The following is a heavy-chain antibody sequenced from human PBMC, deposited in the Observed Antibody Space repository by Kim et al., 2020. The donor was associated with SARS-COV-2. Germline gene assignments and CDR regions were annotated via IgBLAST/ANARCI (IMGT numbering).Heavy chain of an antibody. J-gene: IGHJ6*02. Sequence: SETLSLTCAVYGGSFSGYYWSWIRQPPGKGLEWIGEINHSGSTNYNPSLKSRVTISVDTSKNQFSLKLSSVTAADTAVYYCARLRLASFTYYYYYGMDVWGQGTTVTVSS. D-gene: IGHD3-16*01. CDR2: INHSGST. CDR3: ARLRLASFTYYYYYGMDV. V-gene: IGHV4-34*01. CDR1: GGSFSGYY.